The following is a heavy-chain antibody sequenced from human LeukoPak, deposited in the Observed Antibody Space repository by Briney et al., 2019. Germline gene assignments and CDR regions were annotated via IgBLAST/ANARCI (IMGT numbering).Heavy chain of an antibody. V-gene: IGHV3-30*18. CDR3: AKSFTAYSSGWFEMDY. D-gene: IGHD6-19*01. Sequence: GGSLRLSCVASGFTFSSYGMHWARQAPGKGLEWVSVISYDGSNKYYGDSVKGRFTISRDNSKNTLYLQMNSLRAEDTAVYYCAKSFTAYSSGWFEMDYWGQGTLVTVSS. J-gene: IGHJ4*02. CDR1: GFTFSSYG. CDR2: ISYDGSNK.